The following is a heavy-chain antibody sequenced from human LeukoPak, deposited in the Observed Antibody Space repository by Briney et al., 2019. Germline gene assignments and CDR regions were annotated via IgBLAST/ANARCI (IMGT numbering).Heavy chain of an antibody. Sequence: GGSLRLSCAASGFTFSSFSMNWVRQAPGKGLEWVSSIYSTTTYIYYADSVKGRFTISRDNAESSLYLQMNSLRAEDTAVYYCARKADYFDFWGQGILVTVSS. V-gene: IGHV3-21*01. D-gene: IGHD2-15*01. J-gene: IGHJ4*02. CDR2: IYSTTTYI. CDR3: ARKADYFDF. CDR1: GFTFSSFS.